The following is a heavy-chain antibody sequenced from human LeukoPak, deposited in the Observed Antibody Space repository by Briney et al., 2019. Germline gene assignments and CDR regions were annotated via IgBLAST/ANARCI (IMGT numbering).Heavy chain of an antibody. Sequence: KPSETLSLTCTVSGGSISSSSYYWGWIRQPPGKGLEWIGSIYYSGSTYYNPSLKSRVTISVDTSKNQFSLKLSSVTAADTAVYYCARLPYYDFWSGSIDYWGQGTLVTVSS. CDR2: IYYSGST. D-gene: IGHD3-3*01. J-gene: IGHJ4*02. V-gene: IGHV4-39*01. CDR3: ARLPYYDFWSGSIDY. CDR1: GGSISSSSYY.